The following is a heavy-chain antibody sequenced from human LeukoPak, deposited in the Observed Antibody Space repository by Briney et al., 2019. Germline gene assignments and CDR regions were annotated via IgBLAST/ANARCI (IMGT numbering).Heavy chain of an antibody. CDR2: FDPEDGET. V-gene: IGHV1-24*01. D-gene: IGHD3-22*01. CDR3: AREITYYYDSSGYSDY. J-gene: IGHJ4*02. CDR1: GYTLTELS. Sequence: ASVKVSCKVSGYTLTELSMHWVRQAPGKGLEWMGGFDPEDGETIYAQKFQGRVTMTEDTSTDTAYMELSSLRSEDTAVYYCAREITYYYDSSGYSDYWGQGTLVTVSS.